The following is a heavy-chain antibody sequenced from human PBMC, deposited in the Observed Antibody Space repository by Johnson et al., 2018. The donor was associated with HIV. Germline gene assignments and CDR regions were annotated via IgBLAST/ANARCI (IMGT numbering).Heavy chain of an antibody. Sequence: QVQLVESGGGVVQPGRSLRLSCAASGFTFSSYAMHWVRQAPGKGLEWVAVISYDGSNKYYAYSVKGRFTISRDNSKNTLYLQMNSLRAEDTAVYYCARDQGGNHNACDIWGQGTMVTVSS. V-gene: IGHV3-30*04. CDR3: ARDQGGNHNACDI. CDR2: ISYDGSNK. CDR1: GFTFSSYA. J-gene: IGHJ3*02. D-gene: IGHD1-14*01.